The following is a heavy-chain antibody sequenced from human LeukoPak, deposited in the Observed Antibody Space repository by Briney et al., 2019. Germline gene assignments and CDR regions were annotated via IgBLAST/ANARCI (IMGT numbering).Heavy chain of an antibody. CDR1: GFTFSNYW. CDR2: INQDGSNI. J-gene: IGHJ4*02. D-gene: IGHD4-17*01. CDR3: ARDGDGDYPIDY. V-gene: IGHV3-7*03. Sequence: GGSLRLPCAASGFTFSNYWMTWVRQAPGKGLEWVGIINQDGSNIGYVDSVKGRFTISRDNTKNSLCLQMSSLRAEDTAVYYCARDGDGDYPIDYWGQGTLVTVSS.